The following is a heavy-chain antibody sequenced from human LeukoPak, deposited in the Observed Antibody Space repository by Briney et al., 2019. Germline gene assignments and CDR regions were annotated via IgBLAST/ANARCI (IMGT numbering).Heavy chain of an antibody. V-gene: IGHV3-7*01. CDR1: GFTFSSYW. CDR3: ARSGEDCSGGSCYSNWFDP. CDR2: IKQDGSEK. Sequence: GWSLRLSCAASGFTFSSYWMSWVRQAPGKGLEWVANIKQDGSEKYYVDSVKGRFTISRDNAKNSLYLQMNSLRAEDTAVYYCARSGEDCSGGSCYSNWFDPWGQGTLVTVSS. D-gene: IGHD2-15*01. J-gene: IGHJ5*02.